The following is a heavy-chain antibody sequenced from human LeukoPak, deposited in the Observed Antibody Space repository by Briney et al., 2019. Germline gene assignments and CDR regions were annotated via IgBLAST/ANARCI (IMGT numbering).Heavy chain of an antibody. CDR1: GGTFSSYA. Sequence: ASVKVSCKASGGTFSSYAISWVRQAPGQGLEWVGGIIPIFGTANYAQKFQGRVTITTDDSTSTAYMELSSLRSEDTAVYYCARAGAGGNYGDSPHDWGQGTLVTVSS. CDR3: ARAGAGGNYGDSPHD. CDR2: IIPIFGTA. D-gene: IGHD4-17*01. J-gene: IGHJ4*02. V-gene: IGHV1-69*05.